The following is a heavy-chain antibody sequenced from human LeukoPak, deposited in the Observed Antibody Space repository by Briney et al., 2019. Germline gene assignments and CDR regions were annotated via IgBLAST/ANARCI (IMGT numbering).Heavy chain of an antibody. D-gene: IGHD6-13*01. Sequence: GASVKVSCKASGYTFTSYGIIWVRQAPGQGLEWMGWISAYNGNTNYAQKLQGRVTMTTDTSTSTAYMELRSLRSDDTAVYYCARVKGSSSPLWYYGMDVWGQGTTVTVSS. CDR3: ARVKGSSSPLWYYGMDV. CDR1: GYTFTSYG. V-gene: IGHV1-18*01. J-gene: IGHJ6*02. CDR2: ISAYNGNT.